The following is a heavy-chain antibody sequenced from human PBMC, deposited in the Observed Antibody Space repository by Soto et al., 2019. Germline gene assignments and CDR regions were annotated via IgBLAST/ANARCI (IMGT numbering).Heavy chain of an antibody. J-gene: IGHJ4*02. CDR3: ARGDSSSWGDFYY. Sequence: EVQLVESGGGLVQPGGSLRLSCAASGFTFSSYSMNWVRQAPGMGLEWVSYISSSSRTIYYADSVKGRCTISRDKAQNSRYLQMNRLRDEYTAVYYWARGDSSSWGDFYYWGQGTLVTV. V-gene: IGHV3-48*02. D-gene: IGHD6-13*01. CDR2: ISSSSRTI. CDR1: GFTFSSYS.